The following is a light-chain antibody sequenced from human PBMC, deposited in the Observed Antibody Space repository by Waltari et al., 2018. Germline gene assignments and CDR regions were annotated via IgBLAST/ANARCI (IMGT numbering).Light chain of an antibody. CDR1: SPNIGHNY. Sequence: QSVLTQPPSVSAAPGQTVPISCSGSSPNIGHNYVSRYQQFPGTAPKLLIYENNKRPSGTPDRFSGSKSGTSATLDIHGLQTGDEANYYCGTWDSSLSVGVLGGGTKVTVL. J-gene: IGLJ2*01. CDR2: ENN. V-gene: IGLV1-51*01. CDR3: GTWDSSLSVGV.